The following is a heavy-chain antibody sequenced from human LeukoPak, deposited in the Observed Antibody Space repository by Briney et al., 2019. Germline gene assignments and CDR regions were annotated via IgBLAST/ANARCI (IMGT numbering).Heavy chain of an antibody. CDR1: GYTFTNYY. Sequence: ASVKVSCKASGYTFTNYYMHWVRQAPGQGLEWMGIINPSGGSTSYAQKFQGRVTMTRDTSTSTVYMELSSLRSEDTAVYYCARDGSGIDTGYYFDYWGQGTLVTVSS. CDR3: ARDGSGIDTGYYFDY. J-gene: IGHJ4*02. V-gene: IGHV1-46*01. CDR2: INPSGGST. D-gene: IGHD3-10*01.